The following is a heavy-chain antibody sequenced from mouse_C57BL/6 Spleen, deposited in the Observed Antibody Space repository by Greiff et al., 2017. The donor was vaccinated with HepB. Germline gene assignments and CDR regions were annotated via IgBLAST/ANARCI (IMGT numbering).Heavy chain of an antibody. CDR2: IYPGDGDT. CDR1: GYAFSSSW. D-gene: IGHD1-1*01. V-gene: IGHV1-82*01. J-gene: IGHJ2*01. Sequence: VQLQQSGPELVKPGASVKISCKASGYAFSSSWMNWVKQRPGKGLEWIGRIYPGDGDTNYNGKFKGKATLTADKSSSTAYMQLSSLTSEDSAVYFCARWGITTVVAKDFDYWGQGTTLTVSS. CDR3: ARWGITTVVAKDFDY.